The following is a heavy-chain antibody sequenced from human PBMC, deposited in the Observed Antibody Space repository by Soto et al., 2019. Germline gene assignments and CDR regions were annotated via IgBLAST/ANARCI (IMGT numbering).Heavy chain of an antibody. V-gene: IGHV1-2*02. Sequence: ASVKVSCKASGYTFTGYYMHWVRQAPGQGLEWMGWINPNSGGTNYAQKFQGRVTMTRDTSISTAYMELSRLRSDDTDVYYCARDRVGATPYYGMDVWGQGTTVTVSS. J-gene: IGHJ6*02. CDR1: GYTFTGYY. CDR3: ARDRVGATPYYGMDV. CDR2: INPNSGGT. D-gene: IGHD1-26*01.